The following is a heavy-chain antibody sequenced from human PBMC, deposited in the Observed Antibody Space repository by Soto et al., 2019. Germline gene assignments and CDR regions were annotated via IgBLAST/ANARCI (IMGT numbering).Heavy chain of an antibody. CDR3: ARGGSSDWQVAFDF. V-gene: IGHV4-34*01. CDR1: GGSFSGYF. Sequence: SETLSLTCAVYGGSFSGYFWNWIRQTPGKGLEWIGKVNHNGRNNYNPSLRSRVTISLDMSKNQISLKLTSVTAADTAVYYCARGGSSDWQVAFDFWGQGTMVTVSS. CDR2: VNHNGRN. D-gene: IGHD6-19*01. J-gene: IGHJ3*01.